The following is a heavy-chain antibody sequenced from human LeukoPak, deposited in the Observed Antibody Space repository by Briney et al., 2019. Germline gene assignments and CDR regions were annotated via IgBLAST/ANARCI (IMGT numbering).Heavy chain of an antibody. D-gene: IGHD3-10*01. J-gene: IGHJ4*02. CDR3: VRDSDSFGFDH. V-gene: IGHV3-53*01. CDR2: IYSIGST. CDR1: GFSVSSNF. Sequence: GGSLRLSCATSGFSVSSNFMSWVRQAPGKGLEWVSVIYSIGSTYYTDSMKGRFTISRDNSKSTVYLQMDSLRAEDTAVYYCVRDSDSFGFDHWGQGTLVTVSS.